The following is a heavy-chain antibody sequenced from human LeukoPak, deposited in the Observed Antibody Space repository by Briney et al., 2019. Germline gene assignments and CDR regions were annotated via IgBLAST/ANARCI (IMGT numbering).Heavy chain of an antibody. V-gene: IGHV3-49*03. Sequence: PGGSLRLSCTASGFTFGDYAMSWFRQAPGKGLEWVGFIRNRPNGETTEYAASVKGRFTISRDDSKSIAYLQMNSLKIEDTAVYYCTRGDYSNYDYWGQGTLVTVSS. J-gene: IGHJ4*02. CDR1: GFTFGDYA. D-gene: IGHD4-11*01. CDR3: TRGDYSNYDY. CDR2: IRNRPNGETT.